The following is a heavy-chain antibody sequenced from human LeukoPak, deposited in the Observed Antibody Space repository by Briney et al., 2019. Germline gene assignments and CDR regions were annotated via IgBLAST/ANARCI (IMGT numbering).Heavy chain of an antibody. Sequence: SATLSLTCTVSGGSISSYYWTWIRQPPGKGLEWIGYVSYRGTTKYNPSLKSRVTMSVDMSKNRLSLRLTSVTAADTAVYYCARSGYSYDSAVYWNFDLWGRGTLVTVSS. J-gene: IGHJ2*01. CDR1: GGSISSYY. CDR2: VSYRGTT. D-gene: IGHD5-18*01. V-gene: IGHV4-59*01. CDR3: ARSGYSYDSAVYWNFDL.